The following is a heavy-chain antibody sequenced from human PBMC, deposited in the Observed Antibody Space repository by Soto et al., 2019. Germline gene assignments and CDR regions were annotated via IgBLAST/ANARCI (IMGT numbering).Heavy chain of an antibody. J-gene: IGHJ4*02. CDR2: VSAYNGNT. V-gene: IGHV1-18*01. CDR3: SRGGSSWQPHEDY. CDR1: GFPLTSYG. D-gene: IGHD6-13*01. Sequence: QVKLVQSGAEGKKPGASMKVSCKASGFPLTSYGISWVRRAPGQGLEWMGWVSAYNGNTHYAQKLQGRVTMTTDTSTTTAYMELRSLRSDDTAVYYCSRGGSSWQPHEDYWGQGTLVTVSS.